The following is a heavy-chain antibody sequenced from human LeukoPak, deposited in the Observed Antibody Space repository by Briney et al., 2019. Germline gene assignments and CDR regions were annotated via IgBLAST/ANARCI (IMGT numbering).Heavy chain of an antibody. CDR1: GGTLSSYA. Sequence: AVKVSRKASGGTLSSYAISWVGQAAGQGLEGMGRIIPILGIANYAQNFQGRVTITADNSTSTAYMELSSLRSGDTAVYYCAIPYGDCVMGRWDWFDPWGQGTLVTVSS. CDR3: AIPYGDCVMGRWDWFDP. D-gene: IGHD4-17*01. V-gene: IGHV1-69*04. CDR2: IIPILGIA. J-gene: IGHJ5*02.